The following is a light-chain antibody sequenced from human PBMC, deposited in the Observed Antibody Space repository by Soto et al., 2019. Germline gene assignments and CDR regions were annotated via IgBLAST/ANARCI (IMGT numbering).Light chain of an antibody. CDR2: GAS. V-gene: IGKV3-20*01. Sequence: LTKSPGTLSLSPGERATISCRASQSRSSNYLGWYQNKPRQAPRLLIYGASSRATGIPQRFSGSGSGTAFALTISRLEPEVCGVIYCGLYGNAPPYTFGGGTRLVIK. CDR3: GLYGNAPPYT. CDR1: QSRSSNY. J-gene: IGKJ2*01.